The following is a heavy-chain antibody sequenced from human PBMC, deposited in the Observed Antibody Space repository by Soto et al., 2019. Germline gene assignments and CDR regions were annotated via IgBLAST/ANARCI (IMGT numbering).Heavy chain of an antibody. CDR1: GFTFRDYA. CDR3: ARIIEAFDI. Sequence: GGSLRLSCTASGFTFRDYAISWFRQAPGKGLEWVSFIRSNIYDGTTEYAASVKDRFIISRDDSKTIAYLQMNSLRAEDTAVYYCARIIEAFDIWGQGTMVTVSS. V-gene: IGHV3-49*03. CDR2: IRSNIYDGTT. J-gene: IGHJ3*02.